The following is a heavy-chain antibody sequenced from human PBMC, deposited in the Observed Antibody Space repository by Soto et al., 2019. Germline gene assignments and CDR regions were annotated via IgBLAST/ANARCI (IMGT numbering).Heavy chain of an antibody. V-gene: IGHV1-46*01. D-gene: IGHD5-12*01. Sequence: ASVKVSCKASGYTFTSYYMHWVRQAPGQGLEWMGIINPSGGSTSYAQKFQGRVTMTRDTSTSTVYMELSSLRSEDTAVYYCARDFDAEMATIVSDYWGQGTLVTVSS. CDR2: INPSGGST. CDR3: ARDFDAEMATIVSDY. CDR1: GYTFTSYY. J-gene: IGHJ4*02.